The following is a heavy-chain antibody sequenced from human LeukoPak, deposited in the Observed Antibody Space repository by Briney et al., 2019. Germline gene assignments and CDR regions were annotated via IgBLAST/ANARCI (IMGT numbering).Heavy chain of an antibody. CDR1: GFTFSSYG. CDR2: ISYDGSNK. Sequence: PGRSLRLSCAASGFTFSSYGMHWVRQAPGKGLEWVAVISYDGSNKYYADSVKGRFTISRDNSKNTLYLQMNSLRAEDTAVYYCAKDAESTVTTYYFDYWGQGTLVTVS. J-gene: IGHJ4*02. D-gene: IGHD4-17*01. V-gene: IGHV3-30*18. CDR3: AKDAESTVTTYYFDY.